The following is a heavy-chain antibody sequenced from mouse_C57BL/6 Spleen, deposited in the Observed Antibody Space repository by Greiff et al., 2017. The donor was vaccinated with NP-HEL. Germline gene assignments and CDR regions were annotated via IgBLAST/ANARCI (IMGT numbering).Heavy chain of an antibody. CDR3: AKPGSPLRGYDMDY. J-gene: IGHJ4*01. Sequence: QVQLQQSGPGLVAPSQSLSITCTVSGFSLTSYGVSWVRQPPGKGLEWLGVIWGDGSTTYHSALISSLSISKDNSKSQVFLQLNRLPTDDTAAYYCAKPGSPLRGYDMDYWGQGTSVTVSS. V-gene: IGHV2-3*01. CDR2: IWGDGST. CDR1: GFSLTSYG.